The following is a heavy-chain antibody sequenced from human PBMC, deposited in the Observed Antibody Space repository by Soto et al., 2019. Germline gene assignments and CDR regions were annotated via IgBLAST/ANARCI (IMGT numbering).Heavy chain of an antibody. CDR3: VRGKNSFDF. J-gene: IGHJ4*02. V-gene: IGHV3-72*01. CDR1: GFTFSDHY. Sequence: EVQLVESGGGLVQPGGSLRLSCAVSGFTFSDHYMAWVRQTPGKGLEWVGRSRTKAHSYSTEYAASVKGRFTISRDDSKNSLYLQMNSLTTDDTAVYYCVRGKNSFDFWGQGTLVTVSS. CDR2: SRTKAHSYST.